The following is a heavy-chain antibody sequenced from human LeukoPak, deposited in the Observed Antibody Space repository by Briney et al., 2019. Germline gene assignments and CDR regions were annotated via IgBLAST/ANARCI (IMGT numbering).Heavy chain of an antibody. J-gene: IGHJ4*02. Sequence: PGGSLRLSCAVSGFSLSRNAMCWVRQAPGEGLEWVSGISLNGDTTYYADSVQGRFTISRDTSKNTLFLQMDTLRVEDTAVYYCAKEEVPNDYWGQGTLVTVSS. CDR3: AKEEVPNDY. V-gene: IGHV3-23*01. CDR2: ISLNGDTT. CDR1: GFSLSRNA. D-gene: IGHD2-2*01.